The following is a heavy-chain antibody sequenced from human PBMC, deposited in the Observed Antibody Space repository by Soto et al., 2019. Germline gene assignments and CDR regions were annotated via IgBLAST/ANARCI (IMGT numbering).Heavy chain of an antibody. Sequence: GASVKVSCNASGYTFTSYDINWVRQATGQGLEWMGWINPNSGNTGYAQKFQGRVTMTRNTSISTAYMELSSLRSEDTAVYYCARGGRTYYDFWRGYYNPPYYYYGMDVWGQGTTVTVSS. V-gene: IGHV1-8*01. D-gene: IGHD3-3*01. CDR2: INPNSGNT. CDR1: GYTFTSYD. CDR3: ARGGRTYYDFWRGYYNPPYYYYGMDV. J-gene: IGHJ6*02.